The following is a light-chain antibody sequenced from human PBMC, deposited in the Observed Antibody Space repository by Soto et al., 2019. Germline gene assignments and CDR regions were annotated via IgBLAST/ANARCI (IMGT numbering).Light chain of an antibody. CDR3: LLYYGGAGL. V-gene: IGLV2-14*01. CDR1: SSDVGGYNY. J-gene: IGLJ1*01. Sequence: QSALTQPASVSGSPGQSITISCTGTSSDVGGYNYVSWYQQHPGKAPKLMIYEVSNRPSGVSNRFSGSKSGNTASLTISGLQAEDEADYYCLLYYGGAGLFGTGTKLTVL. CDR2: EVS.